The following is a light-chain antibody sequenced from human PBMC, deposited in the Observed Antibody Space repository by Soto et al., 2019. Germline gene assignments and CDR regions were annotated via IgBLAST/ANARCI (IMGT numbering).Light chain of an antibody. V-gene: IGLV2-11*01. CDR1: STDVGGYNY. CDR2: DVS. J-gene: IGLJ1*01. Sequence: SVLTQPRSVSGSPGQSVTISCTGTSTDVGGYNYVSWYQQHPGKVPKLMLYDVSKRPSGVPDRFSGSKSGNTASLTISGLQAEDEADYYCSSYAGRDTLYVFGSGTQAT. CDR3: SSYAGRDTLYV.